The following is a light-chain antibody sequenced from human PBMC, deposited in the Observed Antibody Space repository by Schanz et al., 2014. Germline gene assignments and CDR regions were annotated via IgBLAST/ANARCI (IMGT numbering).Light chain of an antibody. CDR3: QHFGWPPLYT. CDR2: AAS. Sequence: EIVLTQSPGTLSFSPGERATLSCRASQSVSSSYLAWYQQKPGQAPRLLIYAASSRATDIPDRFSGSGSGTDFTLTISGLEPEDFAVYYCQHFGWPPLYTFGPGTKVDIK. CDR1: QSVSSSY. V-gene: IGKV3-20*01. J-gene: IGKJ3*01.